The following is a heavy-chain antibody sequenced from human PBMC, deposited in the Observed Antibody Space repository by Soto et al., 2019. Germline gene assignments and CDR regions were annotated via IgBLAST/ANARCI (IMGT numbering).Heavy chain of an antibody. J-gene: IGHJ4*02. D-gene: IGHD6-13*01. CDR1: GFTFSSYG. V-gene: IGHV3-30*18. CDR2: ISYDGSNK. CDR3: AKDPAARAYFDY. Sequence: GGSLRLSCAASGFTFSSYGMHWVRQAPGKGLEWVAVISYDGSNKYYADSVKGRFTISRDNSKNTLYLQMNSLRAEDTAVYYCAKDPAARAYFDYWGQGTLVTVSS.